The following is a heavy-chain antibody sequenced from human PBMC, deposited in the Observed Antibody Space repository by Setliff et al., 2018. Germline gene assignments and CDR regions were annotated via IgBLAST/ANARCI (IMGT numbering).Heavy chain of an antibody. D-gene: IGHD2-21*02. V-gene: IGHV1-2*06. J-gene: IGHJ5*02. CDR3: SRSVHGDCVRLRQNNWLAP. CDR1: GYTFTDYY. Sequence: GASVKVSCKASGYTFTDYYIYWVRQAPGQGLQWMGRINPISGATDYAQKFQGRVTMTRDTSITTAYMELSSLSSDDTAMYYCSRSVHGDCVRLRQNNWLAPWGQGTLVTVSS. CDR2: INPISGAT.